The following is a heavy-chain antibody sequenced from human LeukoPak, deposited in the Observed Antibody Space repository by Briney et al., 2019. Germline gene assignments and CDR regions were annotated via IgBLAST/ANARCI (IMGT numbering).Heavy chain of an antibody. CDR1: GGSFSGYY. D-gene: IGHD3-3*01. Sequence: SETLSLTCAVYGGSFSGYYWSWIRQPPGKGLEWIGEINHSGSTNYNPSLKSRVTISVDTSKNQFSLKLSSVTAADTAVYYCARPAYYDFWSGYPFDYWGQGTLVTVSS. CDR3: ARPAYYDFWSGYPFDY. V-gene: IGHV4-34*01. J-gene: IGHJ4*02. CDR2: INHSGST.